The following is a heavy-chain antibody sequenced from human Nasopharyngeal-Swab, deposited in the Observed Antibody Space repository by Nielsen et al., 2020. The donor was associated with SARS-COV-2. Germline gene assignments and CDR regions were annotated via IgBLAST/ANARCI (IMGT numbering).Heavy chain of an antibody. V-gene: IGHV3-66*01. CDR2: IYSGGST. CDR1: GFTVSSNY. Sequence: GGSLRLSCAASGFTVSSNYMSWVRQAPGKGLEWVSVIYSGGSTYYADSVKGRFTISSDNSKNTLYLQMNSLRAEDTAVYYCARDQVPAASEDYYYYGMDVWGQGTTVTVSS. J-gene: IGHJ6*02. D-gene: IGHD2-2*01. CDR3: ARDQVPAASEDYYYYGMDV.